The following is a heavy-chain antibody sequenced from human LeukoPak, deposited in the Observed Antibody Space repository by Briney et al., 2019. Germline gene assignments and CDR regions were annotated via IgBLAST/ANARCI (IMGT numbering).Heavy chain of an antibody. CDR2: INGEGRGA. V-gene: IGHV3-74*01. J-gene: IGHJ4*02. Sequence: GSLELSCAASGFTFRDYWMDWGRQAPGKGVGGGSSINGEGRGATYGDSGGGRFTISRDNARNTPYLQMNDQTVDDTAVYYCVKDTRYGADVTFDYWGQGTHVAVSS. D-gene: IGHD4/OR15-4a*01. CDR3: VKDTRYGADVTFDY. CDR1: GFTFRDYW.